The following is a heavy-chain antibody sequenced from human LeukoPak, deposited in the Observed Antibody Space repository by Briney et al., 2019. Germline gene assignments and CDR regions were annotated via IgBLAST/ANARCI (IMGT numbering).Heavy chain of an antibody. CDR2: ISSSGSTI. J-gene: IGHJ3*01. Sequence: GSLRLSCAASGFTFSSYEMNWVRQAPGKGLEWVSYISSSGSTIYYADSVKGRFTISRDNAKNSLYLQMNSLKTEDTAVYYCTTLRPYIQPRWGQGTMVTVSS. V-gene: IGHV3-48*03. CDR1: GFTFSSYE. D-gene: IGHD5-18*01. CDR3: TTLRPYIQPR.